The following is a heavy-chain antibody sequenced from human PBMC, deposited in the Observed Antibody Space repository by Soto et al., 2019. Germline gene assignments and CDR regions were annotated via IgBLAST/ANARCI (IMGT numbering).Heavy chain of an antibody. V-gene: IGHV1-18*01. CDR3: AGVVGALGHRFDP. D-gene: IGHD1-26*01. Sequence: QVQLVQSGAEVKKPGASVKVSCKASGYNFNSYTIIWVRQAPGQGLEWMGRISAYNGNTNYAQKIQGRVTMTTDTSTSTAYMELRSLRSDDTAVYHCAGVVGALGHRFDPWGQGTLVTVSS. J-gene: IGHJ5*02. CDR2: ISAYNGNT. CDR1: GYNFNSYT.